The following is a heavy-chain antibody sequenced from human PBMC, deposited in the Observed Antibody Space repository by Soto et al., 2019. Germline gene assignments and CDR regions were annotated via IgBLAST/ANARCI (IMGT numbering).Heavy chain of an antibody. CDR1: GFIFSTYA. CDR2: ISFDGTNK. D-gene: IGHD3-9*01. Sequence: QVQLVDSGGGVVQPGRSLRLSCATSGFIFSTYAMHWVRQAPGKGLEWVAVISFDGTNKYYSDSVKGRFTVSRDNSRNTLYLHMNCMTTEDTAVYYCARPGSGYDVLTGQYFYYYHTIDVWGQGTTVTVSS. J-gene: IGHJ6*02. V-gene: IGHV3-30-3*01. CDR3: ARPGSGYDVLTGQYFYYYHTIDV.